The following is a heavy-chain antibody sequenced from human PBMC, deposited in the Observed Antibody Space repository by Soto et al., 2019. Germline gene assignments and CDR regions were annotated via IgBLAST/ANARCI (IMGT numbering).Heavy chain of an antibody. V-gene: IGHV4-59*01. J-gene: IGHJ5*02. CDR2: VSHSGRT. Sequence: SETLSLTCTISGGSISPYSWTWIRQSPGKGLEWIGYVSHSGRTFYTPSLKSRLTMSLDTSRSQFSLRLKSVSAADTAVYYCARLLGGYDDYGGWFAPWGQGTLVTVSA. CDR3: ARLLGGYDDYGGWFAP. D-gene: IGHD4-17*01. CDR1: GGSISPYS.